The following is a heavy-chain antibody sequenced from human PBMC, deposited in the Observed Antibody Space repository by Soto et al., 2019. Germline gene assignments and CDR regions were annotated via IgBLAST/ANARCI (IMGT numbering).Heavy chain of an antibody. J-gene: IGHJ6*02. CDR3: AREAVAGTRTLYGMDV. D-gene: IGHD6-19*01. V-gene: IGHV3-48*04. CDR2: ISSSGSTI. CDR1: GFTFSSYS. Sequence: GGSLRLSCAASGFTFSSYSMNWVRQAPGKGLEWVSYISSSGSTIYYADSVKGRFTISRDNAKNSLYLQMNGLRAEDTAVYYCAREAVAGTRTLYGMDVWGQGTTVTVSS.